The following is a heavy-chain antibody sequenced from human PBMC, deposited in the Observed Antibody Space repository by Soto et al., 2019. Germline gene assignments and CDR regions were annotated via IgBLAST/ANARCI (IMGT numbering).Heavy chain of an antibody. D-gene: IGHD6-19*01. V-gene: IGHV3-23*01. CDR2: ISGSGGST. Sequence: GGSLRLSCAASGFTFSSYAMSWVRQAPGKGLEWVSAISGSGGSTYYADSVKGRFTISRDNSKNTLYLQMNSLRAEDTAVYYCAKAPAVVYYYYYGMDVWGQGTTVTVSS. CDR1: GFTFSSYA. CDR3: AKAPAVVYYYYYGMDV. J-gene: IGHJ6*02.